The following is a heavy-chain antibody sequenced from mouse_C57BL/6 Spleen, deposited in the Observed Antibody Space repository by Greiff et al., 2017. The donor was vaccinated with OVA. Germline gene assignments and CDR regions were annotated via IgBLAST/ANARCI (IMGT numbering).Heavy chain of an antibody. CDR2: IYPGNSDT. J-gene: IGHJ2*01. CDR1: GYTFTSYW. Sequence: EVQVVESGTVLARPGASVKMSCKTSGYTFTSYWMHWVKQRPGQGLEWIGAIYPGNSDTSYNQKFKGKAKLTAVTSASTAYMELSSLTNEDSAVYYCTRSPELGRYFDYWGQGTTLTVSS. V-gene: IGHV1-5*01. D-gene: IGHD4-1*01. CDR3: TRSPELGRYFDY.